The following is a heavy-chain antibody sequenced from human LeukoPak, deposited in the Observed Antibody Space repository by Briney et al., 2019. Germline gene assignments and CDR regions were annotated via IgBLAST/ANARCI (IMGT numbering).Heavy chain of an antibody. J-gene: IGHJ5*02. CDR2: IYPGDSDT. CDR1: GYDFSTYW. Sequence: KRGESLKISCKGSGYDFSTYWIAWLRQMPGKGLEWMGIIYPGDSDTRYSPSFQGQVTISADKSISTAYLQWSSVKASDTAIYYCARRGPTSNYFDPWGQGTLVIVSS. CDR3: ARRGPTSNYFDP. D-gene: IGHD1-7*01. V-gene: IGHV5-51*01.